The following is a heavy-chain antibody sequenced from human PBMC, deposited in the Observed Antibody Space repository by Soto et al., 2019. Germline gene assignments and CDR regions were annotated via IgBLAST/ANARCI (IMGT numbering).Heavy chain of an antibody. J-gene: IGHJ6*03. V-gene: IGHV4-59*01. CDR2: FSYRGST. D-gene: IGHD2-2*01. CDR1: GDSISNYY. CDR3: ASLREGYQLLGYYYYSMDV. Sequence: SETLSLTCTVSGDSISNYYWSWIRQPPGKGLEWIGYFSYRGSTNYNPSLKSRVTISVDTSKNQFSLKLSSVTAADTAVYYCASLREGYQLLGYYYYSMDVWGKGTTVTVSS.